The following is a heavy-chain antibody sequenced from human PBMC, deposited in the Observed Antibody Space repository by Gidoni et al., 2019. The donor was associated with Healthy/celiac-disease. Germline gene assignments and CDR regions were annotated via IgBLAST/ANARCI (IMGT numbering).Heavy chain of an antibody. CDR1: GFTFSSYA. Sequence: EVQLFESGGALVQPGGSLSLYCADSGFTFSSYAMSWVRQAPGKGLEWVSAISGSGGSTYYADSVKGRFTISRDNSKNTLYLQMNSLRAEDTAVYYCAKDRQWLALDYWGQGTLVTVSS. D-gene: IGHD6-19*01. CDR2: ISGSGGST. J-gene: IGHJ4*02. CDR3: AKDRQWLALDY. V-gene: IGHV3-23*01.